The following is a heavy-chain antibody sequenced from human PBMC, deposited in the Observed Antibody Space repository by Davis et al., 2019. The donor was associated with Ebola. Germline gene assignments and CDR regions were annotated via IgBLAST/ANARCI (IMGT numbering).Heavy chain of an antibody. CDR1: GGSISSGGYY. D-gene: IGHD2-15*01. CDR2: IFYSGIT. Sequence: SETLSLTCSVSGGSISSGGYYWSWIRQRPGKALEWIGYIFYSGITYYNPSLKSRVTISVDTSKNQFSLSLRSVTAADTAVYYCARTDRVCSGGSCYSGDDFDNWGQGTLVTVSS. V-gene: IGHV4-31*03. J-gene: IGHJ4*02. CDR3: ARTDRVCSGGSCYSGDDFDN.